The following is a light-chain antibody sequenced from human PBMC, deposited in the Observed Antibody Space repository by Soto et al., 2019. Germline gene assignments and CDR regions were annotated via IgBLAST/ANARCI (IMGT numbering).Light chain of an antibody. CDR1: SSDVGSYNL. V-gene: IGLV2-23*01. CDR3: CSYAGNSSFV. J-gene: IGLJ1*01. CDR2: EGS. Sequence: QSALTQPASVSGSPGQSITISCTGTSSDVGSYNLVSWYQQHPGTAPKLMIYEGSKWPSGVSNRFSGSKSGNTASLTISGLQAEDEADYDCCSYAGNSSFVFGTGTKLTVL.